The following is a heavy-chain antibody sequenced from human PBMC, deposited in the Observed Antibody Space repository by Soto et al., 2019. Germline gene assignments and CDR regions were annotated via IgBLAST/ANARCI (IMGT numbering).Heavy chain of an antibody. Sequence: SVKVSCKASGYSFTSYYMHWVRQAPGQGLEWMGIINPSGGSTSYAQKFQGRVTMTRDTSTRTVCMGLSSLRSEDTAVYYCERDLVTGIGFGELLNGYYGMDVWGQGTTVTVSS. CDR2: INPSGGST. V-gene: IGHV1-46*01. J-gene: IGHJ6*02. CDR1: GYSFTSYY. CDR3: ERDLVTGIGFGELLNGYYGMDV. D-gene: IGHD3-10*01.